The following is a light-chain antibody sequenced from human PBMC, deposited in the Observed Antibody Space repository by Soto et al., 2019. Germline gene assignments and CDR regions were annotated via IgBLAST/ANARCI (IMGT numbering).Light chain of an antibody. V-gene: IGKV4-1*01. CDR3: QQYYSAPYT. J-gene: IGKJ2*01. Sequence: DIVMTQSPDSLAVSLGERATINCRSSQSVLYSSNNRNYLAWHQQKLGHPPKLLIYWASTRKSGVPDRFSGSGSGTDFTLTISSLQAEDVAVYYCQQYYSAPYTFGQGTKLEIK. CDR2: WAS. CDR1: QSVLYSSNNRNY.